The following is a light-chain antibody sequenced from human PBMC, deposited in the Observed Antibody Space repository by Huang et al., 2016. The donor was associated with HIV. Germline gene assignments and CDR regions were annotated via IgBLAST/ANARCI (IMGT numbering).Light chain of an antibody. CDR1: QPISSY. V-gene: IGKV3-11*01. Sequence: VLTQSPATLSSSPGERATLSCRASQPISSYLAWYQHKPGQPPRLLIYDSSKRATGIPARFSGSGSGTDFTLTISSLEPEDVAVYYCHQRAGWPLFGGGTKVEIK. J-gene: IGKJ4*02. CDR3: HQRAGWPL. CDR2: DSS.